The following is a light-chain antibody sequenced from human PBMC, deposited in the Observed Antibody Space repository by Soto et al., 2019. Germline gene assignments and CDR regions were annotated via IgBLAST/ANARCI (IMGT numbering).Light chain of an antibody. J-gene: IGKJ1*01. CDR3: QQYGSSPST. V-gene: IGKV3-20*01. Sequence: EIVLTQSPDTLSLSPGERATLSCSASQSVSSSYLAWYQQKPGQAPRLLIYGASSRATGIPDRFSGSGSGTDFTLTISRLEPEDFAVYYCQQYGSSPSTFGQGTKVDIK. CDR2: GAS. CDR1: QSVSSSY.